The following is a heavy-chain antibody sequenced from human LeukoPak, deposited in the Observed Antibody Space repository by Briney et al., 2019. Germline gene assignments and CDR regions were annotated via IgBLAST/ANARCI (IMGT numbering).Heavy chain of an antibody. CDR1: GISVSSNY. J-gene: IGHJ4*02. CDR2: IYVDGST. Sequence: GGSLRLSCAASGISVSSNYMSWVRQAPGKGLQWVSVIYVDGSTYYADSVKGRITISRDNSKNSLYLQMNSLRAEDTALYYCAKGGGGTPAGKSPFDYWGQGTLVTVSS. V-gene: IGHV3-53*05. CDR3: AKGGGGTPAGKSPFDY. D-gene: IGHD3-16*01.